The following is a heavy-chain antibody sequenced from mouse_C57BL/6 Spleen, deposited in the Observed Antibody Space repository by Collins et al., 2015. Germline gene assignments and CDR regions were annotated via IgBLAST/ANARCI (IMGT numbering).Heavy chain of an antibody. J-gene: IGHJ2*01. CDR3: TRSGYGYDGGDY. D-gene: IGHD2-2*01. Sequence: EVQLQQSGPVLVKPGAPVKMSCEASGYTFTDYYMNWVKQSHGKSLEWIGIINPYNGVSTYNQKFRGKTTLTVDKSSSTAYMDLNSLTSEDSAVYYCTRSGYGYDGGDYWGQGTTLTVSS. CDR2: INPYNGVS. V-gene: IGHV1-19*01. CDR1: GYTFTDYY.